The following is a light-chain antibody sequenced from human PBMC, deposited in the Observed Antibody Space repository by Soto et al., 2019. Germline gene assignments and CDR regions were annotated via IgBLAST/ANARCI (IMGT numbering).Light chain of an antibody. CDR1: QSIGSY. CDR2: DVS. V-gene: IGKV3-11*01. CDR3: QHRSNWLWT. Sequence: EIVLTQSPATLSLSPGERATLSCRASQSIGSYLGWYQQKPGQAPRLLIYDVSNRATGIPARFSGSGSGTDFSLTISRLEPEDFAVYYCQHRSNWLWTFGQGTKVEIK. J-gene: IGKJ1*01.